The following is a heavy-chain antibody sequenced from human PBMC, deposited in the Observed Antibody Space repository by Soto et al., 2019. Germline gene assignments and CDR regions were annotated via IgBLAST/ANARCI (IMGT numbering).Heavy chain of an antibody. J-gene: IGHJ4*02. D-gene: IGHD5-18*01. CDR3: ARDRGVKYSYGHYYFDY. V-gene: IGHV1-18*01. Sequence: QVQLVQSGAEVKKPGASVKVSCKASGYTFTSYGISWVRQAPGQGLEWLGWISAYNGNTNYAQKLQGRVTMTTDTSTSTAYTELRSLRSDDTAVYYCARDRGVKYSYGHYYFDYWGQGTLVTVSS. CDR2: ISAYNGNT. CDR1: GYTFTSYG.